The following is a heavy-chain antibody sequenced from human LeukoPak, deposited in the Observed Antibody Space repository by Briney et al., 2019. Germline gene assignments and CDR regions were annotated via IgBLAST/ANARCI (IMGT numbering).Heavy chain of an antibody. Sequence: GGSLRLSCAASGFTFSSYGMHWVRQAPGKGLGWVAVISYDGSNKYYADSVKGRFTISRDNSKNTLYLQMNSLRAEDTAVYYCAKDGVATIMGGYFDYWGQGTLVTVSS. CDR2: ISYDGSNK. V-gene: IGHV3-30*18. CDR1: GFTFSSYG. J-gene: IGHJ4*02. CDR3: AKDGVATIMGGYFDY. D-gene: IGHD5-12*01.